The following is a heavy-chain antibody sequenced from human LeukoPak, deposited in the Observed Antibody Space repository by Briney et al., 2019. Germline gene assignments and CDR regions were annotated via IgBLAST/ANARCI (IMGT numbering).Heavy chain of an antibody. CDR3: ARGRDGYNGDY. D-gene: IGHD5-24*01. CDR1: GFTFTSYS. CDR2: ISTSGTYI. Sequence: GGSLRLSCAASGFTFTSYSMNWVRQAPGKGLEWVSSISTSGTYIYYADSVKGRFTISIDNAKDSLDLQMDSLRAEDTAVYYCARGRDGYNGDYWGQGTLVTVSS. J-gene: IGHJ4*02. V-gene: IGHV3-21*01.